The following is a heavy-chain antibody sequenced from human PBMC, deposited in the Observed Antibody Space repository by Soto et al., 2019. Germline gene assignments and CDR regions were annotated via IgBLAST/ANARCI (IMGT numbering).Heavy chain of an antibody. V-gene: IGHV3-23*01. Sequence: EVQLLESGGGLVQFGGSLRLSCAASGFTFSTYAMSWVRQAPGKGLEWVSVLSGSGASTYYADSVNGRFTISRDNSKNTLYLQMNSLRAEDTAVYYCAKDKRDYCSSTSCYAFDYWGQGTLVTVSS. CDR2: LSGSGAST. CDR3: AKDKRDYCSSTSCYAFDY. CDR1: GFTFSTYA. J-gene: IGHJ4*02. D-gene: IGHD2-2*01.